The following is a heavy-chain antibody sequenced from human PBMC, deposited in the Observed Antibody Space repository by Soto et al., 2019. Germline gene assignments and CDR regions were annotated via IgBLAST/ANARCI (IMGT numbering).Heavy chain of an antibody. CDR2: IWYDGSNK. Sequence: QVQLVESGGGVVQPGRSLRISCAASGFTFSIYGMHWVRQAPGKGLEWVAIIWYDGSNKYYADSVKGRFTISRDNSKNTLYLQMNSLRAEDTAVYYCARGRGYSYGFADYWGQGTLVTVSS. CDR1: GFTFSIYG. CDR3: ARGRGYSYGFADY. D-gene: IGHD5-18*01. V-gene: IGHV3-33*01. J-gene: IGHJ4*02.